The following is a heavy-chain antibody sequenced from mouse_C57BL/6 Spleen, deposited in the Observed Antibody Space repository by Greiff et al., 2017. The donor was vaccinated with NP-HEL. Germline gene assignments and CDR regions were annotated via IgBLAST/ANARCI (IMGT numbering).Heavy chain of an antibody. CDR2: IRSKSNNYAT. J-gene: IGHJ2*01. CDR3: VRQSRQGDFDY. V-gene: IGHV10-1*01. D-gene: IGHD3-2*02. CDR1: GFSFNTYA. Sequence: EVMLVESGGGLVQPKGSLKLSCAASGFSFNTYAMNWVRQAPGKGLEWVARIRSKSNNYATYYADSVKDRFTISRDDSESMLYLQMNNLKTEDTAMYYCVRQSRQGDFDYWGQGTTLTVSS.